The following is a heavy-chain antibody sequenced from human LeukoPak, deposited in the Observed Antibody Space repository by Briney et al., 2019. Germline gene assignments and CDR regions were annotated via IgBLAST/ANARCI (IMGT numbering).Heavy chain of an antibody. CDR1: GFTFSSYV. D-gene: IGHD6-13*01. CDR2: ISGSGDST. Sequence: GGSLRLSCAASGFTFSSYVMSWVRQAPGKGLEWVSSISGSGDSTYYPDSVKGRFTISRGNSKNTLYLQINSLRAEDTAVYYCAKKVAPTGTPYFDYWGQGTLVTVSS. J-gene: IGHJ4*02. CDR3: AKKVAPTGTPYFDY. V-gene: IGHV3-23*01.